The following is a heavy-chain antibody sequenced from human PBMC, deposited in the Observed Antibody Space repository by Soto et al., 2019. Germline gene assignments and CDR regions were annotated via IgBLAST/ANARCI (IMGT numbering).Heavy chain of an antibody. CDR1: GGSISTYY. CDR2: VYISGST. V-gene: IGHV4-4*07. CDR3: ARGGRDGFDI. J-gene: IGHJ3*02. Sequence: SETLSLTCTVSGGSISTYYLNWIRQSAGKGLEWIGRVYISGSTNYHPSLKSRVAMSVDTSNNQFSLKVTSVTAADTAVYYCARGGRDGFDIWGQGTMVTVSS.